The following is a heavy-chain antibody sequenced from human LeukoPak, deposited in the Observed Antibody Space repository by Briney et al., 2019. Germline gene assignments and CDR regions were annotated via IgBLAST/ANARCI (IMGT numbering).Heavy chain of an antibody. Sequence: GRSLRLSCAASGFTFSSYAMHWVRQAPGKGLEWVAVISDDGSNKYYADSVKGRFTISRDNSKNTLYLQMNSLRAEDTAVSYCARDRVVVVPAAVYYYGMDVWGQGTTVTVSS. CDR3: ARDRVVVVPAAVYYYGMDV. CDR1: GFTFSSYA. V-gene: IGHV3-30-3*01. D-gene: IGHD2-2*01. CDR2: ISDDGSNK. J-gene: IGHJ6*02.